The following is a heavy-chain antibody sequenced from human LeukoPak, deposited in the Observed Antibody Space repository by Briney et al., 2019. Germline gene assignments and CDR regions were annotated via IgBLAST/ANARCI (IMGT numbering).Heavy chain of an antibody. V-gene: IGHV3-13*01. CDR3: LRSLCGNGICHHAFDM. J-gene: IGHJ3*02. CDR1: GFAFGSQD. D-gene: IGHD3-9*01. CDR2: IGVAGDT. Sequence: GGSLRLSCSASGFAFGSQDMHWVRQLAGGGLGWVSTIGVAGDTYYPGSAEGRFTISRENGKKSLYLQIKRLRAGDTPLSYCLRSLCGNGICHHAFDMWGQRTMVTVSS.